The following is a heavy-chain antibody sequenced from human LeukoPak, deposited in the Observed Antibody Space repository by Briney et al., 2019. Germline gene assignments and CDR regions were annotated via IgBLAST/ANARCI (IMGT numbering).Heavy chain of an antibody. CDR1: GFSFDDYA. D-gene: IGHD3-22*01. Sequence: GGSLRLSCAASGFSFDDYAMHWVRQAPGKGLEWVSGISWNSGSIGYADSVKGRFIISRDNAKNSLYLQMNSLRAEDTALYYCAKARWYYYDNSGSCFDYWGQGTLVTVSS. V-gene: IGHV3-9*01. CDR3: AKARWYYYDNSGSCFDY. CDR2: ISWNSGSI. J-gene: IGHJ4*02.